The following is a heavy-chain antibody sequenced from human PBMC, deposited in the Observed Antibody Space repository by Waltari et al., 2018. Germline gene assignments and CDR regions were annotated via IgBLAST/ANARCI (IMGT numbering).Heavy chain of an antibody. D-gene: IGHD6-19*01. CDR2: VNMDGSNT. CDR3: VAATPSSDK. J-gene: IGHJ4*02. V-gene: IGHV3-74*01. CDR1: GVSLSDRW. Sequence: EVELVESGGGLVQPGGSLRLACEVSGVSLSDRWMHWVRQTPEKALVGVARVNMDGSNTAYADSGRRRFISSRDTARNTLFLQMSSVRVDDTALYYCVAATPSSDKWGQGTLVTVSS.